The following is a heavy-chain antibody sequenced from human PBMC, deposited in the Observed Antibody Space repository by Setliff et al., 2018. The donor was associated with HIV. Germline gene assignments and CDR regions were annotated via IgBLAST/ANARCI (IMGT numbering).Heavy chain of an antibody. CDR1: GYTFTSYG. Sequence: ASVKVSCKASGYTFTSYGISWVRQAPGQGLEWMGWISAYSGNTNYAQKLQGRVTMTTDTSTSTAYMEQRSLRSDDTAVYYCARGYSAAGTLYYYGMDVWGQGTTVTVSS. V-gene: IGHV1-18*01. J-gene: IGHJ6*02. CDR3: ARGYSAAGTLYYYGMDV. CDR2: ISAYSGNT. D-gene: IGHD6-13*01.